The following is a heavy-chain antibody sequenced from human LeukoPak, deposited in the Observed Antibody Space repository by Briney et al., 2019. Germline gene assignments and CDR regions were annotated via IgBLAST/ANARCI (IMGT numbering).Heavy chain of an antibody. J-gene: IGHJ4*02. V-gene: IGHV4-4*07. CDR3: ARESVGYCSGGSCPYYFDY. Sequence: SETLSLTCTVSGGSISSYHWSWIRQPAGKGLEWIGRIYTSGSTNYNPSLKSRVTMSVDTSRNQFSLKLSSVTAADTAVYYCARESVGYCSGGSCPYYFDYWGQGTLVTVSS. D-gene: IGHD2-15*01. CDR2: IYTSGST. CDR1: GGSISSYH.